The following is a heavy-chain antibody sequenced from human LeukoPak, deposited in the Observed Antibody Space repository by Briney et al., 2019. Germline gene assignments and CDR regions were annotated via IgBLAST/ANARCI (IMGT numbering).Heavy chain of an antibody. V-gene: IGHV1-2*02. Sequence: GASVKVSCKASGYTFTGYYMHWVRRAPGQGLEWMGWINPDSGGTSYAQKFQGRVTMTRDTSTSTVYMELSSLRSEDTAVYYCARNPTSRGSGSYYKGNWFDPWGQGTLVTVSS. CDR3: ARNPTSRGSGSYYKGNWFDP. D-gene: IGHD3-10*01. J-gene: IGHJ5*02. CDR1: GYTFTGYY. CDR2: INPDSGGT.